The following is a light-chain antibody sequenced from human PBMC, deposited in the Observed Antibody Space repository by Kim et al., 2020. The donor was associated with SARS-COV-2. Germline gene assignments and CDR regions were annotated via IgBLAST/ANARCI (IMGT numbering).Light chain of an antibody. CDR3: QQYGSTPYT. Sequence: LSPGERATLSCRASESVRSNYLAWYQHKPGQAPRLLIYGASSRITDIPDRFSGSGSGTDFTLTITRLEPEDFAVYDCQQYGSTPYTFGQGTKLEI. CDR2: GAS. CDR1: ESVRSNY. J-gene: IGKJ2*01. V-gene: IGKV3-20*01.